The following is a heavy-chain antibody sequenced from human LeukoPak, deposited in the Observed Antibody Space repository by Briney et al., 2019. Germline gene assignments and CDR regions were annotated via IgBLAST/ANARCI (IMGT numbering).Heavy chain of an antibody. CDR2: ISYDGSEK. D-gene: IGHD3-22*01. V-gene: IGHV3-30-3*01. J-gene: IGHJ4*02. Sequence: PGGSLRLSCAASGLTFSSYPMHWVRQAPGKGLEWAAVISYDGSEKHYADPVKGRFTISRDNSKNTLYLQMNSLRAEDTAVYYCAREGSSGYYPYWGQGILVTASS. CDR3: AREGSSGYYPY. CDR1: GLTFSSYP.